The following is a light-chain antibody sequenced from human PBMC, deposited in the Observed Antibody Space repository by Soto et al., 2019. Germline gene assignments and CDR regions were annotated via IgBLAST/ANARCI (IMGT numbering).Light chain of an antibody. Sequence: EVVLTQSPATLSLSPGERATLSCRASQSISNWLAWYQQKPGQAPRLLIYGASNRATGIPARFSGSGSGTDFTLIISSLEPEDSAIYYCQERNNWPLITFGQGTRLEIK. CDR1: QSISNW. CDR3: QERNNWPLIT. CDR2: GAS. V-gene: IGKV3-11*01. J-gene: IGKJ5*01.